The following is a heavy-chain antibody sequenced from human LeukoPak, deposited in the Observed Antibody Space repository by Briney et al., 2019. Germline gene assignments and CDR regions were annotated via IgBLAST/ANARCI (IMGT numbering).Heavy chain of an antibody. CDR1: GGTFSSYA. J-gene: IGHJ3*02. CDR2: IIPILGIA. V-gene: IGHV1-69*04. Sequence: SVEVSCKASGGTFSSYAISWVRQAPGQGLEWMGRIIPILGIANYAQKFQGRVTITADKSTTTAYMELSSLRSEDTAVYYCARWPDVLLKKNAFDIWGQGTMVTVSS. D-gene: IGHD3-16*01. CDR3: ARWPDVLLKKNAFDI.